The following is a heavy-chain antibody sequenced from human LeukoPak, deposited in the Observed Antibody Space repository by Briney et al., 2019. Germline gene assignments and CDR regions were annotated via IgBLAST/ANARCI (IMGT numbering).Heavy chain of an antibody. CDR1: GYTFTDYY. Sequence: GASVKVSCKASGYTFTDYYIHWVRQAPGHGLEWMGWINPISGGTNYAQKFQGRVTMTRDTSISTAYLDLSGLRSDDTAVDYCSRTLCGSSSCDAHEKDWFDPWGQGTLVTVSS. J-gene: IGHJ5*02. CDR3: SRTLCGSSSCDAHEKDWFDP. D-gene: IGHD2-2*01. V-gene: IGHV1-2*02. CDR2: INPISGGT.